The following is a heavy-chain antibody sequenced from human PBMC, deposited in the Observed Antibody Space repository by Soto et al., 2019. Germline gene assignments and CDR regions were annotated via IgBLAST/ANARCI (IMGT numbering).Heavy chain of an antibody. J-gene: IGHJ5*02. CDR2: IIPIFGTA. D-gene: IGHD6-13*01. CDR1: GGTFSSYA. CDR3: ARVVGSWYRNWFDP. V-gene: IGHV1-69*13. Sequence: SVKVSCKASGGTFSSYAISWVRQAPGQGLEWMGGIIPIFGTANYAQKFQGRVTITADESTSTAYMELSSLRSEDTAVYYCARVVGSWYRNWFDPWGQGTLVTVSS.